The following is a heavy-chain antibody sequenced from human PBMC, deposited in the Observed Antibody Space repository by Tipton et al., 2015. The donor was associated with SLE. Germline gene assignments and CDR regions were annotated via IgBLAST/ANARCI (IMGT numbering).Heavy chain of an antibody. CDR3: TRGIDPGSSRISDF. V-gene: IGHV3-74*01. CDR2: TNQDGAIR. D-gene: IGHD2-15*01. CDR1: GFNLNNYW. Sequence: SLRLSCVLSGFNLNNYWMHWVRQAPGKGLVWISRTNQDGAIRSYEDSVKGRFIISRDNSKSTLYLQMNNVRVEDTALYYCTRGIDPGSSRISDFWGQGTLVSVSS. J-gene: IGHJ4*02.